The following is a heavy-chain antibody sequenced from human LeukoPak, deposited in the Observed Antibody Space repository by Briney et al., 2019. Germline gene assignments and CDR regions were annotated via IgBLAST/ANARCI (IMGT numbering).Heavy chain of an antibody. CDR1: GFIFSPYA. D-gene: IGHD1-1*01. CDR2: IAGGDDR. CDR3: ARDDHWTHWYFDL. J-gene: IGHJ2*01. Sequence: GGSLRLSCAASGFIFSPYAMSWVRQAPGKGLEWVAGIAGGDDRFYADSVKGRFSISRDNSKNTVDLQMNSLRVEDTAVYYCARDDHWTHWYFDLWGRGTLVTVSS. V-gene: IGHV3-23*01.